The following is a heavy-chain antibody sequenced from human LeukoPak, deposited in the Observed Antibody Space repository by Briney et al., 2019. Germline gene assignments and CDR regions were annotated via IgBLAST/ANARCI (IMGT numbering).Heavy chain of an antibody. Sequence: GGSLRLSCAASGFTFSSYGMPWVRQAPGKGLEWVAVIWYDGSNKYYADSVKGRFTISRDNSKNTLYLQMNSLRAEDTAVYYCARDFNKAMVRGVIKEWGQGTLVTVSS. D-gene: IGHD3-10*01. CDR1: GFTFSSYG. CDR3: ARDFNKAMVRGVIKE. V-gene: IGHV3-33*01. CDR2: IWYDGSNK. J-gene: IGHJ4*02.